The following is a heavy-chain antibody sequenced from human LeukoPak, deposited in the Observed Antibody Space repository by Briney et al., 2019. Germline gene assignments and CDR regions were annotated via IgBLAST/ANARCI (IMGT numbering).Heavy chain of an antibody. J-gene: IGHJ4*02. V-gene: IGHV3-23*01. D-gene: IGHD3-22*01. Sequence: GGSLRLSCAASGFTFSSYAMGWVRQAPGKGLEWVSAISGSGGSTYYADSVKGRFTISRDNSKNTLYLQMNSLRAEDTAVYYYAKDGPAYYYDSSGYYFDYWGQGTLVTVSS. CDR3: AKDGPAYYYDSSGYYFDY. CDR1: GFTFSSYA. CDR2: ISGSGGST.